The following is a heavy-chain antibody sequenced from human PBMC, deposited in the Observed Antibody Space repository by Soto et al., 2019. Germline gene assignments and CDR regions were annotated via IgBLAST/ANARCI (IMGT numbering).Heavy chain of an antibody. Sequence: PSETLSLTCTVSGGSISSYYWSWIRQPPGKGLEWIGYIYYSGSTNYNPPLKSRVTISVDTSKNQFSLKLSSVTAADTAVYYCARGLAGDSSGYWGQGTLVTVSS. CDR1: GGSISSYY. V-gene: IGHV4-59*01. J-gene: IGHJ4*02. D-gene: IGHD3-22*01. CDR2: IYYSGST. CDR3: ARGLAGDSSGY.